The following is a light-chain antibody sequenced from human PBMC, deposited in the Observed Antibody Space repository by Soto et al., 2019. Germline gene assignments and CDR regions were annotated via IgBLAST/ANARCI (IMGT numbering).Light chain of an antibody. V-gene: IGKV1-27*01. CDR3: QKYDSAPRT. CDR1: QGINNY. J-gene: IGKJ1*01. Sequence: DIQMTQSPSPLSASVGDTVTITCRASQGINNYLAWYQQKPGKPPVLLIYTASTLKPGVPSRFSGSGAGTEFTLTISSLQPEDFATYYCQKYDSAPRTFGQGTKVDIK. CDR2: TAS.